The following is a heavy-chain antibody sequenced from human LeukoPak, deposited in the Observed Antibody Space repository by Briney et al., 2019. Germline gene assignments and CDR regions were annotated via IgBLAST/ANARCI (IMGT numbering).Heavy chain of an antibody. CDR3: AKTGGLGYCSGGSCYLVDY. J-gene: IGHJ4*02. CDR2: IRYDGSNK. CDR1: GFTFSSYG. V-gene: IGHV3-30*02. Sequence: GGSLRLSCAASGFTFSSYGMHWVHQAPGKWLEWVAFIRYDGSNKYYADSVKGRFTISRDNSKNTLYLQMNSLRAEDTAVYYCAKTGGLGYCSGGSCYLVDYWGQGTLVTVSS. D-gene: IGHD2-15*01.